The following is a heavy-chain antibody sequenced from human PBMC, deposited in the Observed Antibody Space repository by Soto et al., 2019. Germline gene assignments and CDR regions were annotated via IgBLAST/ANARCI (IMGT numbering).Heavy chain of an antibody. V-gene: IGHV4-59*08. J-gene: IGHJ5*02. CDR3: ARHVSRIFAITGHIQWFDP. Sequence: ETLSLTCPVSGGSISSYYWSWIRQPPGKGLEWIGYIYYSGSTNYNPSLKSRVTISVDTSKNQFSLKLSSVTAADTAVYYCARHVSRIFAITGHIQWFDPWGQGTLVTVSS. D-gene: IGHD1-20*01. CDR2: IYYSGST. CDR1: GGSISSYY.